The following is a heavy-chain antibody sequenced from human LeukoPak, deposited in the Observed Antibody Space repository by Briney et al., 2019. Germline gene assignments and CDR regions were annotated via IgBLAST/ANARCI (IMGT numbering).Heavy chain of an antibody. V-gene: IGHV1-69*13. CDR3: ARDPSMVRGENTPYFDY. J-gene: IGHJ4*02. Sequence: SVRVSCKASGGTFSSYAISWVRQAPGQGLEWMGGIIPIFGTADYAQKFQGRVTITADESTSTAYMELSSLRSEDTAVYYCARDPSMVRGENTPYFDYWGQGTLVTVSS. CDR2: IIPIFGTA. CDR1: GGTFSSYA. D-gene: IGHD3-10*01.